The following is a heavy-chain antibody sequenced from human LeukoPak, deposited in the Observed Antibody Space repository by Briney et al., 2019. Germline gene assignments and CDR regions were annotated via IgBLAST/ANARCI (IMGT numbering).Heavy chain of an antibody. D-gene: IGHD2/OR15-2a*01. J-gene: IGHJ6*02. CDR2: IKQDGSEK. CDR1: GFTFSSYW. Sequence: GGSLRLSCAASGFTFSSYWMSWVRQAPGKGLEWVANIKQDGSEKYYVDSVKGRFTISRDNSKNTLYLQMNSLRAEDTAVYYCARENMDTYYYYGMDVWGQGTTVTVSS. V-gene: IGHV3-7*01. CDR3: ARENMDTYYYYGMDV.